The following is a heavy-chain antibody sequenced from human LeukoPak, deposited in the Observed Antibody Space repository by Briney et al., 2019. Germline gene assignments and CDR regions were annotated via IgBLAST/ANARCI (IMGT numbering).Heavy chain of an antibody. CDR1: GGSISSGSYY. D-gene: IGHD3-10*01. J-gene: IGHJ3*02. CDR2: IYTSGST. Sequence: SETLSLTCTVSGGSISSGSYYWSWIRQPAGKGLEWIGRIYTSGSTNYNPSLKSRVTISVDTSKNQFSLKLSSVTAADTAVYYCARDYHGSGSYYPPGDAFDIWGQGTMVTVSS. V-gene: IGHV4-61*02. CDR3: ARDYHGSGSYYPPGDAFDI.